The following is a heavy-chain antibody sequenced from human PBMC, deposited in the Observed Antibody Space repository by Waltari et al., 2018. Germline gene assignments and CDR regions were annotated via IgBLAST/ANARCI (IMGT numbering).Heavy chain of an antibody. CDR3: ATYIGASVGTAAFDV. D-gene: IGHD5-12*01. CDR1: GGSITSSRHY. V-gene: IGHV4-39*01. J-gene: IGHJ3*01. Sequence: QLQLQESGPGLVKPSETLSLTCSVSGGSITSSRHYWGWIRQPPGQGLEWIGTISLAGHPFRTPYLNSRVTVSRDTSKNQLSLTWGSVTASDTAVYYCATYIGASVGTAAFDVWGQGAMVTVSS. CDR2: ISLAGHP.